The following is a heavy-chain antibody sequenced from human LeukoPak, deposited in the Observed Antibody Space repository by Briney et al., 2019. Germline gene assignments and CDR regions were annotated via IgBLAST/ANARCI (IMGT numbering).Heavy chain of an antibody. CDR1: GFTFSSYE. J-gene: IGHJ3*01. V-gene: IGHV3-48*03. Sequence: PGGSLRLSCAASGFTFSSYEMNWVRQAPGKGLEWVSYISSSGSTIYYADSVKGRFTISRDNAKNSLYLQMNSLRAEDTAVYYCARGDPDISFAVAGEAFDFWGQGTMVTVSS. CDR2: ISSSGSTI. CDR3: ARGDPDISFAVAGEAFDF. D-gene: IGHD6-19*01.